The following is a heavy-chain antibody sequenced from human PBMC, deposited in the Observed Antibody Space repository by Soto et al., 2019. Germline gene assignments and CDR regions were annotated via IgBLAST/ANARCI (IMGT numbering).Heavy chain of an antibody. CDR2: ISGSGDNT. J-gene: IGHJ4*02. CDR1: GFTFSNYV. Sequence: EVHLLDSGGGLVQPGGSLRLSCAASGFTFSNYVMSWVRQAPGKGLEWASSISGSGDNTYYADSVKGRFTISRDNSKNTLFLQMNSLGAEDTAVYYCAKLPLVRALGFDYWGQGTLVAVSS. D-gene: IGHD3-10*01. V-gene: IGHV3-23*01. CDR3: AKLPLVRALGFDY.